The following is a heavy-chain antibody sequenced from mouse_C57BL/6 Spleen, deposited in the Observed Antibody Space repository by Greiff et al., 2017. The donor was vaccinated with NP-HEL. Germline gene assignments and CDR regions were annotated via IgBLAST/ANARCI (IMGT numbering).Heavy chain of an antibody. J-gene: IGHJ4*01. Sequence: EVQLVESGGGLVKPGGSLKLSCAASGFTFSSYAMSWVRQTPEKRLEWVATISDGGSYTYYPDNVKGRFTISRDNAKNNLYLQMSHLKSEDTAMYYCARWSPMDYWGQGTSVTVSS. CDR2: ISDGGSYT. CDR3: ARWSPMDY. CDR1: GFTFSSYA. V-gene: IGHV5-4*01.